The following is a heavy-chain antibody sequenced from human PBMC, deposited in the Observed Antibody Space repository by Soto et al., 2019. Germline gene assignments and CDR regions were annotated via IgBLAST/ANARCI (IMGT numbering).Heavy chain of an antibody. CDR3: ARETMIELTNWFDP. CDR1: GGSVSSGSYY. CDR2: IYYSGST. D-gene: IGHD3-22*01. Sequence: SETLSLTCTVSGGSVSSGSYYWSWIRQPPGKGLEWIGYIYYSGSTNYNPSLKSRVTISVDTSKNQFSLKLSSVTAADTAVYYCARETMIELTNWFDPWGQGTLVTVSS. J-gene: IGHJ5*02. V-gene: IGHV4-61*01.